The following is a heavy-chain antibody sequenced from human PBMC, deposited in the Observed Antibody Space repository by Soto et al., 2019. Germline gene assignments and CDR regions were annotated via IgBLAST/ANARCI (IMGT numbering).Heavy chain of an antibody. CDR1: GYTFTYYT. CDR2: ISSGNGNT. V-gene: IGHV1-3*01. CDR3: ARHRQLVYFDY. J-gene: IGHJ4*02. Sequence: QVQLVQSGAEVKEPGASVKVSCKASGYTFTYYTIHWVRQAPGQGLEWMGSISSGNGNTKFSQKFQDRVTFTRDTSAGTAYRELGSLRSEDTAVYYCARHRQLVYFDYWGQGTLVTVSS. D-gene: IGHD6-6*01.